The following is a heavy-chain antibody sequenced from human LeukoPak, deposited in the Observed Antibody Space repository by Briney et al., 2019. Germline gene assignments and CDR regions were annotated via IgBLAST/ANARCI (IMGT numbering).Heavy chain of an antibody. Sequence: GGSLRLSCAASGFNSGNYWMSWVRQAPGQRLEWLANIKQDGIETYYLDSVKGRFTISRDSARNSVYLQMNSLRADETAVYYCARELFSETYYPIDYWGQGTLVTVSS. J-gene: IGHJ4*02. CDR2: IKQDGIET. D-gene: IGHD1-26*01. CDR1: GFNSGNYW. CDR3: ARELFSETYYPIDY. V-gene: IGHV3-7*01.